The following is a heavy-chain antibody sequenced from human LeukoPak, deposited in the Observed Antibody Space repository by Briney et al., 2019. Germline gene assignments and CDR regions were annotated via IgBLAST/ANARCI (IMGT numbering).Heavy chain of an antibody. Sequence: GASVKVSCKASGYTFTSYDINWVRQATGQGLEWMGWMNPNSGNTGYAQKFQGRVTMTRNTSISTAYMELSSLRSEDTAVYYCARAPNYDFWSGYYYYYGMGVWGQGTTVTVSS. J-gene: IGHJ6*02. V-gene: IGHV1-8*01. CDR2: MNPNSGNT. D-gene: IGHD3-3*01. CDR3: ARAPNYDFWSGYYYYYGMGV. CDR1: GYTFTSYD.